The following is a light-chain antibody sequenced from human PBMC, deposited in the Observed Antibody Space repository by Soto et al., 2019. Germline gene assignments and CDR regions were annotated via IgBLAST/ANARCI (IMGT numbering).Light chain of an antibody. CDR2: ANI. J-gene: IGLJ3*02. V-gene: IGLV1-40*01. Sequence: QSVLTQPPSVSGAPGQRVSISCTGTNTNIGGGYDVNWYQLLPGTAPKLLIYANINRPSGVPDRFSGAKSGATAFLVITGLQDEDEADYYCQSYDSSLSAWKVFGGGTKLTVL. CDR3: QSYDSSLSAWKV. CDR1: NTNIGGGYD.